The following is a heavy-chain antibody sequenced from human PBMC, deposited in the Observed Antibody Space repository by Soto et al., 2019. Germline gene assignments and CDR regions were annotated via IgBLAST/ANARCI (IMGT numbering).Heavy chain of an antibody. J-gene: IGHJ4*02. CDR2: IWYDGSNK. V-gene: IGHV3-33*01. CDR3: ARDQYYSGYGYYFDY. Sequence: QVQLVESRGGVVQPGRSLRLSCAASGFTFSSYGMHWVRQAPGKGLEWVAVIWYDGSNKYYADSVKGRFTISRDNSKNTLYLQMNSLRAEDTAVYYCARDQYYSGYGYYFDYWGQGTLVTVSS. CDR1: GFTFSSYG. D-gene: IGHD5-12*01.